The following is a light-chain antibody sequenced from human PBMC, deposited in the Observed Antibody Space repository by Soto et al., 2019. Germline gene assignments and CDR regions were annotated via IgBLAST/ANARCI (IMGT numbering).Light chain of an antibody. J-gene: IGKJ3*01. CDR2: AAS. Sequence: DIQMTQSPSSLSASVGDRVTITCRASQSISSSLNWYQQKPGKAPKLLIYAASSLQSGVPSRFSGSGSGTDFTLTISSLQPEDFATYYCQQSYSTPFTFGPGTKVYIK. CDR3: QQSYSTPFT. CDR1: QSISSS. V-gene: IGKV1-39*01.